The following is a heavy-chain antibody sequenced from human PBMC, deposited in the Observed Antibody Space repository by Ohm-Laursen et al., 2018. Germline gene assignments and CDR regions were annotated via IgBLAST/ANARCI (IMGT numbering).Heavy chain of an antibody. Sequence: SLRLSCAASGFTFSSYGMLWVRQAPGKGLEWVAFISYDGSNKYYADSVKGRFTISRDNSKNTLYLQMNGLRAEDMAVYYCAKDFAAMGTGVDYWGQGTLVTVSS. D-gene: IGHD5-18*01. CDR2: ISYDGSNK. CDR1: GFTFSSYG. J-gene: IGHJ4*02. V-gene: IGHV3-30*18. CDR3: AKDFAAMGTGVDY.